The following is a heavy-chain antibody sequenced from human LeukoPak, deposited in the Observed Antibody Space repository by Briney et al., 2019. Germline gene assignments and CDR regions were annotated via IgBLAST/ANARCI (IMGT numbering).Heavy chain of an antibody. CDR2: VNPNSGNI. CDR1: GYTFNSYD. Sequence: GASVKVSCKASGYTFNSYDINWVRQGTGQGLEWMGWVNPNSGNIGYAQKFQGRVTMTRDTSITTAYMELSSLTSDDMAVYYCARGSYYDSSGYHRSPFDIWGQGTTVTVSS. J-gene: IGHJ3*02. CDR3: ARGSYYDSSGYHRSPFDI. D-gene: IGHD3-22*01. V-gene: IGHV1-8*01.